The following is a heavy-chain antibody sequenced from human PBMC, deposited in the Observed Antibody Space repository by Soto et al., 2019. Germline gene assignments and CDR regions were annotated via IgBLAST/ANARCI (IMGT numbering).Heavy chain of an antibody. CDR1: GFTFSSYG. Sequence: VGSMRLSGAASGFTFSSYGMHWVRKVIGKGLEWVAVISTDGNKKHYAASVRSRFTISRDKSKNTLYLQMNSLKTEDTAVYYCTTETRIEYYDSSGYFNYWGQRTLVTVSS. J-gene: IGHJ4*02. CDR2: ISTDGNKK. V-gene: IGHV3-30*03. D-gene: IGHD3-22*01. CDR3: TTETRIEYYDSSGYFNY.